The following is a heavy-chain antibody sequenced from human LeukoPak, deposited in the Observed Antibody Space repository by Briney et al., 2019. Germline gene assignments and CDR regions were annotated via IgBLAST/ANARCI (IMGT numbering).Heavy chain of an antibody. J-gene: IGHJ3*02. CDR1: GYSISSGYY. D-gene: IGHD3-3*01. Sequence: SETLSLTCAVSGYSISSGYYWGWIRQPPGKGLEWIGSIHHSGSTYYNPSLKGRVTISVDTSKNQFSLKLSSVTAADTAVYYCARQDYDFWSGGGGAFDIWGQGTMVTVSS. CDR3: ARQDYDFWSGGGGAFDI. V-gene: IGHV4-38-2*01. CDR2: IHHSGST.